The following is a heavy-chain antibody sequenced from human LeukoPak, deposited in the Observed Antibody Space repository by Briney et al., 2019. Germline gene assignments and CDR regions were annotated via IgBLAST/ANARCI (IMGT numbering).Heavy chain of an antibody. CDR1: GFTFSSYG. D-gene: IGHD6-13*01. V-gene: IGHV3-30*18. J-gene: IGHJ3*02. CDR2: ISYDGSNK. CDR3: AKDQRWAAAGNDAFDI. Sequence: PGGSLRLSCAASGFTFSSYGMHWVRQAPGKGLEWVAVISYDGSNKYYADSVKGRFTISRDNSKNTLYLQMNSLRAEDTAVYYCAKDQRWAAAGNDAFDIWGQGTMVTVSS.